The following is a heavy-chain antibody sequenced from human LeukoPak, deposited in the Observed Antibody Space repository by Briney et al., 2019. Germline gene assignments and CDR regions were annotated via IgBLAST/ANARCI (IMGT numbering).Heavy chain of an antibody. J-gene: IGHJ4*02. Sequence: SETLSLTCAVSGGSISSSNWWSWVRQPPGKGLEWIGEIYHSGSTNYNPSLKSRVTISVDKSKNQFSLKLSSVTAADTAVYYCASYGDYAYYFDYWGQGTLVTVSS. CDR3: ASYGDYAYYFDY. V-gene: IGHV4-4*02. CDR2: IYHSGST. D-gene: IGHD4-17*01. CDR1: GGSISSSNW.